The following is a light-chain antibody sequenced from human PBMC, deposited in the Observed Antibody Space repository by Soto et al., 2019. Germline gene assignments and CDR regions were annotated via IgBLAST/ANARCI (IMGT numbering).Light chain of an antibody. J-gene: IGLJ1*01. V-gene: IGLV2-11*01. CDR1: SSDVGGYNY. Sequence: QSALTQPRSVSGSPGQSVTISCTGTSSDVGGYNYVSWYQQHPGKAPKFMIYDVTKRPSGVPDRFSGSKSGNTASLTISGLQAEDEADYYCSSYTGSSTLVFGTGTKLTVL. CDR3: SSYTGSSTLV. CDR2: DVT.